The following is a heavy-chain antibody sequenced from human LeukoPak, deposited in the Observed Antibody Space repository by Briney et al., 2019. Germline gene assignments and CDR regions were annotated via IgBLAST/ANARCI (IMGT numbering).Heavy chain of an antibody. J-gene: IGHJ6*03. CDR3: AKVYCGGYCYAPWFVPHGYYYYMDV. CDR1: GFTFSSYG. Sequence: QPGGSLRLSCAASGFTFSSYGMHWVRLAPRKGLEWVAFIRYVGSNKNYADSAKGRLPNPREHSKNTLYLQMNSLRAEDTAVYYCAKVYCGGYCYAPWFVPHGYYYYMDVWGKGTTVTVSS. D-gene: IGHD2-21*01. CDR2: IRYVGSNK. V-gene: IGHV3-30*02.